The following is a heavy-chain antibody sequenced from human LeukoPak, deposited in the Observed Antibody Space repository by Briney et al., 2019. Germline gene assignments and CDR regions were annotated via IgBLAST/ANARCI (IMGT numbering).Heavy chain of an antibody. Sequence: GGSLRLSCVASGFTVSSNYMSWVRQAPGKGLEWVSVIYSGGSTYYADSVKGRFTISRDNSKNTLYLQMNGLRVEDTAVYYCARDYGVAEGYWGQGTLVTVSS. D-gene: IGHD6-19*01. CDR3: ARDYGVAEGY. J-gene: IGHJ4*02. V-gene: IGHV3-53*01. CDR2: IYSGGST. CDR1: GFTVSSNY.